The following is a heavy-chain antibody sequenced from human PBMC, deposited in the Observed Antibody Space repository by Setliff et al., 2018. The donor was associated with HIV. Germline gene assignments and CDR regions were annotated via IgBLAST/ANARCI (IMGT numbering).Heavy chain of an antibody. CDR1: GSTFTSNA. J-gene: IGHJ4*02. D-gene: IGHD3-10*01. CDR3: ARDAGIPMVRGRWPLDY. V-gene: IGHV1-69*06. CDR2: IIPIFSTS. Sequence: GASVKVSCQASGSTFTSNAINWVRQAPGQGLEWMGGIIPIFSTSNYAQRFQGRVTITADTSTSTAYMELSGLRSEDTAVYYCARDAGIPMVRGRWPLDYWGQGTLVTVSS.